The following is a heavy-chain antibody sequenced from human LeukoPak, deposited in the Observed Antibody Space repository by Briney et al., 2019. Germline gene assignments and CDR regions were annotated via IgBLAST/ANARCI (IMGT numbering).Heavy chain of an antibody. CDR3: ARQTFGALYFDS. CDR2: IYNSGST. V-gene: IGHV4-61*02. D-gene: IGHD3-10*01. CDR1: GDSISTPHSY. Sequence: SETLFLTCTVSGDSISTPHSYWNWIRQPAGKGLEWMGRIYNSGSTNYNPSLKSRVTISADMSRNQLSLQLTSVTAADTAMYYCARQTFGALYFDSWGQGALVIVSS. J-gene: IGHJ4*02.